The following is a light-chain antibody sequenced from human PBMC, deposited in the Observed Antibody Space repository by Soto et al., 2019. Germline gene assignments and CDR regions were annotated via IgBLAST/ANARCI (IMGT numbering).Light chain of an antibody. CDR3: QQSHSSPFT. V-gene: IGKV1-39*01. Sequence: DIQMTQSPSSLSASLGDRVTLTCRASQSISTSLNWYQQRPGKAPKLLIYSTSSLRSGVPSRFSGSGSGTDFTLTITSLQPEDFAIYYCQQSHSSPFTFGPGTKVDVK. CDR2: STS. J-gene: IGKJ3*01. CDR1: QSISTS.